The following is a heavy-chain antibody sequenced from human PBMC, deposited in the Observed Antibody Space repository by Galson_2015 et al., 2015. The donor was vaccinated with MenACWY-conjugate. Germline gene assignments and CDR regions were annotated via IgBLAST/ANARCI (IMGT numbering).Heavy chain of an antibody. D-gene: IGHD3-16*01. CDR3: ASGANFYFYMMDV. V-gene: IGHV3-21*01. Sequence: SLRLSCAASGFSFSTSAMTWVRQAPGKGLEWVSSITGTSTYIHYADSVKGRFTISRDDAQKSVYLQMNSLRAEETAVYFCASGANFYFYMMDVWGKGTPVTVSS. J-gene: IGHJ6*04. CDR1: GFSFSTSA. CDR2: ITGTSTYI.